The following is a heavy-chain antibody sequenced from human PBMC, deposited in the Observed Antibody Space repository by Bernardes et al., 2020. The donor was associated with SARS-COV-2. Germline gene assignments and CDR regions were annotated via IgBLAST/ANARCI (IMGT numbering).Heavy chain of an antibody. D-gene: IGHD2-15*01. J-gene: IGHJ3*01. Sequence: TLSLTCSVAGGSIYSYYWSWIRQAPGKGLEWIGYRHYGGSIRYNPSLQSRVTISVDMSKNQFSLKLSSVSAADTAVYFCASSLSGGLDGFDVWGQGTMVTVSS. CDR1: GGSIYSYY. V-gene: IGHV4-59*08. CDR3: ASSLSGGLDGFDV. CDR2: RHYGGSI.